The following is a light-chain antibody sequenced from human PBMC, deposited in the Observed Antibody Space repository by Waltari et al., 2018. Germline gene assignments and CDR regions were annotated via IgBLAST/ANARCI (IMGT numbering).Light chain of an antibody. CDR2: EVS. Sequence: QSALTQPASVSGSPGQSITISCSGTESDVGAYDSVSGYQQHPGQAPHLIIYEVSNRPSGISNRFSASKSGNTASLTISGLQAEDEADYYCSSYTTSSAPGVFGTGTRVTVL. J-gene: IGLJ1*01. V-gene: IGLV2-14*01. CDR1: ESDVGAYDS. CDR3: SSYTTSSAPGV.